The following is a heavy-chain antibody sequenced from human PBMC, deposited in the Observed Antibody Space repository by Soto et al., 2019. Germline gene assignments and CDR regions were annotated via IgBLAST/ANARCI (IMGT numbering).Heavy chain of an antibody. V-gene: IGHV3-7*03. CDR3: ARVRYGGYSYYFDY. CDR1: GFTFSRFW. J-gene: IGHJ4*02. D-gene: IGHD4-17*01. Sequence: GGSLRLSCAVSGFTFSRFWMGWVRQAPGRGLEWVANIQQDGGEKYYVDSVKGRFTMSKDNVKNSLYLQMNSLGAEDTAVYYCARVRYGGYSYYFDYWGQGXLVTVYS. CDR2: IQQDGGEK.